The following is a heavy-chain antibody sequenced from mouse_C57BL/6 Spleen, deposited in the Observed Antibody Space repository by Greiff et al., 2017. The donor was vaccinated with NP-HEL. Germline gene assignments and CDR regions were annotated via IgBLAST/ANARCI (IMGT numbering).Heavy chain of an antibody. D-gene: IGHD4-1*01. CDR2: IDPSDSET. CDR3: AGGTGTGLAY. Sequence: QVQLQQPGAELVRPGSSVKLSCKASGYTFTSYWMHWVKQRPIQGLEWIGNIDPSDSETHYNQKFKDKATLTVDKSSSTAYMQLSSLTSEDSAVYYCAGGTGTGLAYWGQGTLVTVSA. V-gene: IGHV1-52*01. CDR1: GYTFTSYW. J-gene: IGHJ3*01.